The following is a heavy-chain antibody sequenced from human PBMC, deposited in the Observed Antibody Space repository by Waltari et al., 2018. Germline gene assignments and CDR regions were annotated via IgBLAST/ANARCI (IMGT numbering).Heavy chain of an antibody. J-gene: IGHJ4*02. Sequence: QVHLQQWGAGPLKPSETLSLTCAVYGGSFRGFYWSWIRQPPGKGLEWIGQIDHNEDTTYNPSLKDRVTISLDTSKRKFSLTLTSVTAADTAVYYCASTPLFYYDTSGYYFWGQGAPVTVSS. CDR1: GGSFRGFY. V-gene: IGHV4-34*01. CDR2: IDHNEDT. CDR3: ASTPLFYYDTSGYYF. D-gene: IGHD3-22*01.